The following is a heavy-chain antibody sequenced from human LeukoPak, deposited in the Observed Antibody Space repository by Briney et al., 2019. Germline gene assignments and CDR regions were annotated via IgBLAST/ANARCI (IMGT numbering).Heavy chain of an antibody. CDR2: INTDGSST. Sequence: GGSLRLSCAASGFTFSNYWMHWVRQAPGKGLVWVSSINTDGSSTSYADSVKGRFTISRDNAKNTLYLQMNSLSDEDTAVYYCARGYSSSYRIDYWRQGTLVTVSS. V-gene: IGHV3-74*01. J-gene: IGHJ4*02. D-gene: IGHD6-6*01. CDR1: GFTFSNYW. CDR3: ARGYSSSYRIDY.